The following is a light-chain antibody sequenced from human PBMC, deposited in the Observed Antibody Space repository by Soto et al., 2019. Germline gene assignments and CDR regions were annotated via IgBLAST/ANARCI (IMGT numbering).Light chain of an antibody. Sequence: QSVLTQPPSTSGTPGQRVTISCSGTTSNIGSNTVNWYQQLPGTAPKLLIYNNNQRPSGVPDRLSGSKSGTSASLAISGLQSEDEALYYCAAWDDSLMGLVFGGGTKLTV. CDR3: AAWDDSLMGLV. CDR1: TSNIGSNT. J-gene: IGLJ3*02. CDR2: NNN. V-gene: IGLV1-44*01.